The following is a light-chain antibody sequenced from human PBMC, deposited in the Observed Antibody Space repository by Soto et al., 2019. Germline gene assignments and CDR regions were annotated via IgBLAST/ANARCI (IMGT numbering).Light chain of an antibody. CDR1: TGAVSTGYF. V-gene: IGLV7-43*01. CDR3: LLYYGGAQV. Sequence: QAVVTQEPSLTVSPGGTVTLTCASSTGAVSTGYFPSWFQQKPGQAPRALIYTTSTKHSWTPARFSGSLLGGKAALTLSGAQPEDEADYYCLLYYGGAQVFGGGTKVNVL. J-gene: IGLJ3*02. CDR2: TTS.